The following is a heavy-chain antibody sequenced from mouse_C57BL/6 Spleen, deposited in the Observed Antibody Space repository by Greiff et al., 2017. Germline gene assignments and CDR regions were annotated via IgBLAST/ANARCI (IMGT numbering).Heavy chain of an antibody. J-gene: IGHJ1*03. CDR2: ISSGGSYT. CDR3: ARHGRGALYGSSYDWYFDV. V-gene: IGHV5-6*01. Sequence: EVKVVESGGDLVKSGGSLKLSCAASGFTFSSYGMSWVRQTPDKRLEWVATISSGGSYTYYPDSVKGRFTISRDNAKNTLYLQMSSLKSEDTAMYYCARHGRGALYGSSYDWYFDVWGTGTTVTVSS. CDR1: GFTFSSYG. D-gene: IGHD1-1*01.